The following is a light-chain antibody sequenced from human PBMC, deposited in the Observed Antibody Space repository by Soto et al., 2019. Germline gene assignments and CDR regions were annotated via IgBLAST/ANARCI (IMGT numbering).Light chain of an antibody. CDR2: EVT. CDR3: SSHTGSSNFYV. V-gene: IGLV2-8*01. CDR1: SSDVGGYNY. J-gene: IGLJ1*01. Sequence: QSALTQPPSASGSPGQSVTISCTGTSSDVGGYNYVSWYQREPGKAPKLMIYEVTKRPSGVPDRFSGSKSGNTASLTVSGLQDEDEADYYCSSHTGSSNFYVFGTGTKVTVL.